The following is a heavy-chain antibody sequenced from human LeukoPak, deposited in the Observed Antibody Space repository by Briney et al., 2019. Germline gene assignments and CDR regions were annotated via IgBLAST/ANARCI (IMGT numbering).Heavy chain of an antibody. Sequence: HPGGSLRLSCAASGFTFDDYAMHWVRQAPGKGLEWVSGISWNSGSIGYADSVKGRFTISRDNAKNSLYLQMNSLRAEDTALYYCAKSRRGWYGEVFDYWGQGTLVTVYS. CDR3: AKSRRGWYGEVFDY. V-gene: IGHV3-9*01. D-gene: IGHD6-19*01. CDR2: ISWNSGSI. J-gene: IGHJ4*02. CDR1: GFTFDDYA.